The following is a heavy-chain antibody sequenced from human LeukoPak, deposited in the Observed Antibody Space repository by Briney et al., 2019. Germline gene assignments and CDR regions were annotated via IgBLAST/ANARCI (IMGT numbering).Heavy chain of an antibody. Sequence: PSETLSLTCTVSGGSISGYYYNWIRQPPGKGLEWIGYIYYSGSANYNPSLKSRVTISLDTSKNQFSLKLSSVTTADTAVYYCASSYSSSWYFDYWGQGTLVTVSS. V-gene: IGHV4-59*01. CDR1: GGSISGYY. CDR2: IYYSGSA. J-gene: IGHJ4*02. D-gene: IGHD6-13*01. CDR3: ASSYSSSWYFDY.